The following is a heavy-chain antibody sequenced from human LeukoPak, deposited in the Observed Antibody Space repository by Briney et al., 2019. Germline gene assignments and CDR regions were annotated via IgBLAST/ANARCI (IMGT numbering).Heavy chain of an antibody. CDR2: IYSGGNT. CDR1: GFTVSSNY. V-gene: IGHV3-53*01. J-gene: IGHJ4*02. D-gene: IGHD5-24*01. Sequence: GGSLRLSCAATGFTVSSNYMSWVRQAPGKGLEWVSVIYSGGNTYYADSVKGRFTISRDDSKNTLYLQMNSLRAEDTAVYYCAREQRTFDYWGQGILVTVSS. CDR3: AREQRTFDY.